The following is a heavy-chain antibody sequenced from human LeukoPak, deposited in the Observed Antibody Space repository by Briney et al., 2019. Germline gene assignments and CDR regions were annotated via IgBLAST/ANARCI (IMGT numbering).Heavy chain of an antibody. D-gene: IGHD5-12*01. CDR2: ISGSGRTI. CDR3: ARVRKYSGYYSWYFDL. Sequence: TGGSLRLSCAASGFTFSSYEMNWVRQAPGKGLEWVSYISGSGRTIYYANSVKGRFTISRDNAKNSLYLQMNSLRADDTAVYYCARVRKYSGYYSWYFDLWGRGTLVTVSS. V-gene: IGHV3-48*03. J-gene: IGHJ2*01. CDR1: GFTFSSYE.